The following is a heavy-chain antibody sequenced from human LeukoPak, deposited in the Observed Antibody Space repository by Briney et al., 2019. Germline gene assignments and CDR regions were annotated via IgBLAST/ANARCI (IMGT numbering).Heavy chain of an antibody. CDR2: IKQDGSEK. Sequence: GGSLRLSCAAFGFTFSSYWMSWVRQAPGKGLEWVANIKQDGSEKYYVDSVKGRFTISRDNAKNSLYLQMNSLRADDTAVYYCARDLAGPPQEAFDIWGQGTMVTVSS. CDR1: GFTFSSYW. V-gene: IGHV3-7*01. J-gene: IGHJ3*02. CDR3: ARDLAGPPQEAFDI.